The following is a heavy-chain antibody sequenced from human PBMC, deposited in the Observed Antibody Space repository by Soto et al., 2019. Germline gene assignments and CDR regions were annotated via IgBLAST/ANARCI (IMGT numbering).Heavy chain of an antibody. V-gene: IGHV4-59*01. J-gene: IGHJ6*03. CDR1: GGSISSYY. CDR3: ANADYDFWSGSRYYYMDV. D-gene: IGHD3-3*01. CDR2: IYYSGST. Sequence: SETLSLTCTVSGGSISSYYWSWIRQPPGKGLEWIGYIYYSGSTNYNPSLKSRVTISVDTSKNQFSLKLSSVTAADTAVYYCANADYDFWSGSRYYYMDVWGQGTTVTVSS.